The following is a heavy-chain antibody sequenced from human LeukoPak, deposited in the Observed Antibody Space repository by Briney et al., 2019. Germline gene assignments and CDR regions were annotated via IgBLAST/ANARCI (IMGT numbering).Heavy chain of an antibody. D-gene: IGHD6-6*01. J-gene: IGHJ4*02. Sequence: GGSLRLSCTASGFTFGDYAMSWVRQAPGKGLEWVGFIRSKAYGGTTEYAASVKGRFTISRDDSRSIAYLQMNSLKTEDSAVYYCTTDGGIGPRPIFDYWGQGTLLTVSS. V-gene: IGHV3-49*04. CDR1: GFTFGDYA. CDR2: IRSKAYGGTT. CDR3: TTDGGIGPRPIFDY.